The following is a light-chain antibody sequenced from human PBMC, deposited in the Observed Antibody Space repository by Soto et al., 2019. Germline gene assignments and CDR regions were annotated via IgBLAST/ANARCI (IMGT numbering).Light chain of an antibody. CDR1: NIGTKS. Sequence: SYELTQSPSVSVAPGRTARIACEGNNIGTKSVHWYQQRPGQAPVVVVYYDSDRPSGIPERFSGSNSGNTATLTISSVEAGDEADYYCQVWDTSTFYPIFGGGTKLTVL. CDR2: YDS. V-gene: IGLV3-21*04. J-gene: IGLJ2*01. CDR3: QVWDTSTFYPI.